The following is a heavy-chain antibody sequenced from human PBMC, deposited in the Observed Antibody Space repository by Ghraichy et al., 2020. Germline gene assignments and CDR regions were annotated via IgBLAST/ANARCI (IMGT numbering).Heavy chain of an antibody. Sequence: SETLSLTCTVSGYSISSGYLWGWIRQPPGKGLEWIGSIFHGTMFHTGTTYYNPSLKSRATISMDASKNQFSLSLRSVTAADTAVYYCAREDTVAFVVDWFDPWGQGTLVTVCS. V-gene: IGHV4-38-2*02. D-gene: IGHD4-23*01. CDR1: GYSISSGYL. CDR3: AREDTVAFVVDWFDP. CDR2: IFHGTMFHTGTT. J-gene: IGHJ5*02.